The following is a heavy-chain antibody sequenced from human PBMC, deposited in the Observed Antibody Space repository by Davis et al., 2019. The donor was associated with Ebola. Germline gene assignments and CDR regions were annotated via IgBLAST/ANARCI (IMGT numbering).Heavy chain of an antibody. CDR3: AKDLSFDFWSGYYYYGVDV. CDR1: GFTFSNYA. Sequence: GESLKISCAASGFTFSNYAMSWVRQAPGKGLEWVSGISGSGDTTYYADSVKGRFTISRDNSKNTLYLQMNSLRAEDTAVYYCAKDLSFDFWSGYYYYGVDVWGQGTTVTVSS. V-gene: IGHV3-23*01. D-gene: IGHD3-3*01. CDR2: ISGSGDTT. J-gene: IGHJ6*02.